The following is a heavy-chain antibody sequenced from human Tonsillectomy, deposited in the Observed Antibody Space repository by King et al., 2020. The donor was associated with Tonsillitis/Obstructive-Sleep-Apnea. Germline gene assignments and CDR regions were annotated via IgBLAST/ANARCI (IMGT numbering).Heavy chain of an antibody. J-gene: IGHJ6*03. CDR2: ISYDGSNK. D-gene: IGHD3-16*02. CDR3: ARNGGDYVWGSYRDMDV. Sequence: VQLVESGAGVVQPGRSLRLSCAASGFTFSSYAMHWVRQAPGKGLEWVAVISYDGSNKYYADSVKGRFTISRDNSKNTLYLQMNSLRAEDTAVYYCARNGGDYVWGSYRDMDVWGKGTTVTVSS. V-gene: IGHV3-30*01. CDR1: GFTFSSYA.